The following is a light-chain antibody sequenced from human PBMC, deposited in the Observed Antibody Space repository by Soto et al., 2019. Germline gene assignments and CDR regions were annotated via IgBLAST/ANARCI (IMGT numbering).Light chain of an antibody. Sequence: EIVFTQSPGTLSLSPGERATLSCSASQSVTSTYLAWYQQRPGQAPRLLIFATYSRATGIPDRFSGSGSGTDFTLTISRLEPEDFAVYYCQQYGSPPITFGQGTRLEIK. CDR3: QQYGSPPIT. CDR1: QSVTSTY. V-gene: IGKV3-20*01. J-gene: IGKJ5*01. CDR2: ATY.